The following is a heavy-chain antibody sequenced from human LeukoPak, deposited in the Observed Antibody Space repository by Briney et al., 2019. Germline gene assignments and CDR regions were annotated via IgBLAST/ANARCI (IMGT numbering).Heavy chain of an antibody. Sequence: GESLKISCKGSGYSFTSYWIGWVRQLPGKGLEWMGVICPGDSDTRYSPSFQGQVTISADKSISTAYLQWSSLKASDTAMYYCAREGDYGAGAFDIWGQGTMVTVSS. V-gene: IGHV5-51*01. D-gene: IGHD4-17*01. J-gene: IGHJ3*02. CDR3: AREGDYGAGAFDI. CDR2: ICPGDSDT. CDR1: GYSFTSYW.